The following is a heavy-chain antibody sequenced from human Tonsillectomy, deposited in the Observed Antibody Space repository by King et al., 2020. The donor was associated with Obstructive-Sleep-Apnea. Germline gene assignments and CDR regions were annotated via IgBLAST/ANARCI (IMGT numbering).Heavy chain of an antibody. Sequence: VQLVESGGGLVQPGGSLRLSCAFSGFTFSSYAMSWVRQAPGKGLEWVSGVSGRGDSTHYADAVKGRFTISRDNSQNTLYLQMNSLRTEDTAVYFCAKSIITMIRGVIIEGYYFEYWGQGTLVTVSS. V-gene: IGHV3-23*04. CDR3: AKSIITMIRGVIIEGYYFEY. CDR1: GFTFSSYA. J-gene: IGHJ4*02. CDR2: VSGRGDST. D-gene: IGHD3-10*01.